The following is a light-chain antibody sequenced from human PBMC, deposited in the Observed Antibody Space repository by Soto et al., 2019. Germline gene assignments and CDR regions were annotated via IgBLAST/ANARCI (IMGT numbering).Light chain of an antibody. J-gene: IGKJ5*01. CDR3: QQYHDWPPIT. Sequence: EVVMTQSPAILSVSPGERATLSCRASRSVSTNLAWYQQKPGQAPRLLIYDASSRATGIPDRFSGSGSGTEFTLTISSLQSEDFVVYYCQQYHDWPPITFGQGTRLEIK. CDR2: DAS. CDR1: RSVSTN. V-gene: IGKV3D-15*01.